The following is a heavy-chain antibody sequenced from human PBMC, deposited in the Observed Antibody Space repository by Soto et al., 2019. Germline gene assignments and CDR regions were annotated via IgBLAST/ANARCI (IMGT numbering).Heavy chain of an antibody. Sequence: PGGSLRLSCAASGFTFSSYSMNWVRQAPGKGLEWVSSISSSSSYIYYADSVKGRFTIPRDNAKNSLYLQMNSLRAEDTAVYYCARDLYSPERYGMDVWGQGTTVTVSS. V-gene: IGHV3-21*01. CDR2: ISSSSSYI. CDR3: ARDLYSPERYGMDV. D-gene: IGHD6-13*01. J-gene: IGHJ6*02. CDR1: GFTFSSYS.